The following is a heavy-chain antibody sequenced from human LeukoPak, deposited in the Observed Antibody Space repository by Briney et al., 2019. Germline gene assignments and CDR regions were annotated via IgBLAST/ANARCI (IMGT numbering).Heavy chain of an antibody. J-gene: IGHJ4*02. CDR2: IYPGDSDT. CDR3: AAYSGGWYIDY. Sequence: GASLQISCKGSGCRFTNYWIGWVRQMPGKGLEWMGIIYPGDSDTRYSPSFQGQVTISADKSISAAYLQWSSLKASDTAMYYCAAYSGGWYIDYWGQGTLVTVSS. CDR1: GCRFTNYW. V-gene: IGHV5-51*01. D-gene: IGHD6-19*01.